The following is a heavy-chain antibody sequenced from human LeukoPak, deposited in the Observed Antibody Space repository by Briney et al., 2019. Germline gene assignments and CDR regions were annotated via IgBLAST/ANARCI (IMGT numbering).Heavy chain of an antibody. J-gene: IGHJ5*02. Sequence: GGSLRLSCAASGFTFSDYYMSWIRQAPGKGLEWVANIKQDGSEKYYVDSVKGRFTISRDNAKNSLYLQMNSLRAEDTAVYYCARYSSSWYGPNWFDPWGQGTLVTVSS. CDR1: GFTFSDYY. CDR3: ARYSSSWYGPNWFDP. D-gene: IGHD6-13*01. V-gene: IGHV3-7*01. CDR2: IKQDGSEK.